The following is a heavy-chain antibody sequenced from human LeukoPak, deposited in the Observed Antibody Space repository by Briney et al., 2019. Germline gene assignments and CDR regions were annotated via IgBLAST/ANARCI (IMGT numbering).Heavy chain of an antibody. CDR3: ARAQYSSGWYKAKNAFDI. J-gene: IGHJ3*02. D-gene: IGHD6-19*01. CDR2: IYYSGST. V-gene: IGHV4-31*03. CDR1: GGSISSGGYY. Sequence: SQTLSLTCTVSGGSISSGGYYWSWVRQHPGKGLEGIGDIYYSGSTYYNPSLKSRFTISVDTSKNQFSLKLSSVTAAATAVYYCARAQYSSGWYKAKNAFDIWGQGTMVTVSS.